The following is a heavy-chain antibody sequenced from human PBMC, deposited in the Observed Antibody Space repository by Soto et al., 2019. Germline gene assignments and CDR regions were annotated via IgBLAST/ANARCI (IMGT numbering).Heavy chain of an antibody. D-gene: IGHD6-13*01. CDR3: ARDAGTDWFDP. CDR2: ISTYNGNT. Sequence: QVQLVQSGAEVEKPGASVKVSCKASGYTFTSYAINWVRQAPGQGLEWMGRISTYNGNTNYAQKLQGRVTLTTDTSTSTAYMELRSLRSDDTAVYYCARDAGTDWFDPWGQGTLVTVSS. J-gene: IGHJ5*02. V-gene: IGHV1-18*01. CDR1: GYTFTSYA.